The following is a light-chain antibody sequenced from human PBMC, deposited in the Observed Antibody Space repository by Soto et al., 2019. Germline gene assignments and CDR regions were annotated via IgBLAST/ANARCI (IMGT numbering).Light chain of an antibody. Sequence: QSALTQPRSVSGSPGQSVTISCTGTSSDVGGYNYVSWYQHHPGKAPEVMIYGVSERPSGVPDRFSGSKSGNTASLTISGLQAEDEADYYCCSYAGSYTPVVFGGGTKLTVL. CDR1: SSDVGGYNY. CDR3: CSYAGSYTPVV. J-gene: IGLJ2*01. CDR2: GVS. V-gene: IGLV2-11*01.